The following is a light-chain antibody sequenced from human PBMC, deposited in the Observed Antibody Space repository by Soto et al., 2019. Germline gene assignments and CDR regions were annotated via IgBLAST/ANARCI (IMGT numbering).Light chain of an antibody. CDR3: SSYTGSSTYV. V-gene: IGLV2-14*01. CDR1: SSDVGGYNY. CDR2: EVS. J-gene: IGLJ1*01. Sequence: QSVLTQPASVSGSPGQSITISCTGTSSDVGGYNYVSWYQQYPGKAPKLMIYEVSNRPSGFSSRFSGSKSGNTASLTISGLQAEDEADYYCSSYTGSSTYVFGTGTKVPVL.